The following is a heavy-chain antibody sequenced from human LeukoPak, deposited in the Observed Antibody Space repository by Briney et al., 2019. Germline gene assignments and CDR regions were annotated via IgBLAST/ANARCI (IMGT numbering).Heavy chain of an antibody. CDR1: RFTVCSNY. CDR3: ARKLLLSTALAAFDI. D-gene: IGHD2-15*01. CDR2: FYSGGST. Sequence: PGGSLRLSCAASRFTVCSNYVSWVRQAPGKGVEWVSVFYSGGSTYYADFVKGRFTISRDNSKNTLYLQMNSLRAEDTAVYYCARKLLLSTALAAFDIWGQGTMVTVSS. V-gene: IGHV3-66*01. J-gene: IGHJ3*02.